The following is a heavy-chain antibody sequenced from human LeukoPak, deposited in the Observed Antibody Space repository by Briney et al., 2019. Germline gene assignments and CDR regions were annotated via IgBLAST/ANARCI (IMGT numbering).Heavy chain of an antibody. Sequence: GGSLRLSCVASGFTFSSYSMNWVRQAPGKGLEWVSYISSSRSTIYYADSVKGRFTISRDNAKNSLFLQMNSLRDADKAVYYCARDPMVYGDYDAFDIWGQGTMVTVSS. CDR2: ISSSRSTI. CDR1: GFTFSSYS. D-gene: IGHD4-17*01. V-gene: IGHV3-48*02. CDR3: ARDPMVYGDYDAFDI. J-gene: IGHJ3*02.